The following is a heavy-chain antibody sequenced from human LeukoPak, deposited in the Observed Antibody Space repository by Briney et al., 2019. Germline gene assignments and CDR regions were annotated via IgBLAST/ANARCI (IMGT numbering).Heavy chain of an antibody. CDR3: ASRGYTYGPLD. J-gene: IGHJ4*02. CDR1: GGSISSSNYY. D-gene: IGHD5-18*01. CDR2: IYYSGST. V-gene: IGHV4-39*01. Sequence: PSETLSLTCTVSGGSISSSNYYWGWIRQPPRKGLEWIGSIYYSGSTYYNASLKSRVTISVDTSKKQFSLTLTSVTAADTAVYYCASRGYTYGPLDWGQGTLVSVSS.